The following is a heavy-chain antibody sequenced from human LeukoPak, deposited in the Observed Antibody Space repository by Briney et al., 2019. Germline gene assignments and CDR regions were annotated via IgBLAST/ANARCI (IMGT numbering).Heavy chain of an antibody. V-gene: IGHV4-59*01. Sequence: PETLSLTRTVSGGSISNYYWRWIRQPPGKAREWIGYIYYTGTTKYNPSLESRATISLATSKDQFSLKLTSVTAAHTALFFCARGYDIDVWGQGTTLTVSS. CDR3: ARGYDIDV. CDR2: IYYTGTT. CDR1: GGSISNYY. J-gene: IGHJ6*02.